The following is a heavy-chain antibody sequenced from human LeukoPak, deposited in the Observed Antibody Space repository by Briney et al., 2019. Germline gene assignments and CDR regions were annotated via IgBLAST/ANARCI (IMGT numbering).Heavy chain of an antibody. CDR1: GYSISSGYY. V-gene: IGHV4-38-2*02. D-gene: IGHD4-17*01. CDR2: IYQSGST. J-gene: IGHJ4*02. Sequence: SETLSLTCTVSGYSISSGYYWGWIRQPPGKGLEWIGSIYQSGSTYYDPSLKSRVTISVDTSKNQFSLRLNSVTAADTAMYYCARFYYGDFNFDYWGQGTLVTVSS. CDR3: ARFYYGDFNFDY.